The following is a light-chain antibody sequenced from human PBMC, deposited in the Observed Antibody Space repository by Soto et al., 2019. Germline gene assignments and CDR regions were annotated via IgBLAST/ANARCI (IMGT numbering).Light chain of an antibody. CDR2: SNS. CDR1: SSNIGAPFD. CDR3: QSYDSSLSAYV. J-gene: IGLJ1*01. V-gene: IGLV1-40*01. Sequence: QSVLTQPPSVSGAPGQRVTISCTGSSSNIGAPFDVHWYQQFPGTAPKLLIYSNSNRPSGVPDRFSGSKSGTSASLAITGLQAEDEADYYCQSYDSSLSAYVFGTGTKVTVL.